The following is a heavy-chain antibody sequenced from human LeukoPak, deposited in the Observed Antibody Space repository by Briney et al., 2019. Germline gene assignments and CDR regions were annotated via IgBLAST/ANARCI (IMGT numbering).Heavy chain of an antibody. CDR2: IYYSGST. D-gene: IGHD6-13*01. CDR3: AREGIAAAGTGFDY. Sequence: SETLSLTCTVSGGSISSYYWSWIRQPPEKGLEWIGYIYYSGSTNYNPSLKSRVTISVDTSKNQFSLKLSSVTAADTAVYYCAREGIAAAGTGFDYWGQGTLVTVSS. CDR1: GGSISSYY. V-gene: IGHV4-59*01. J-gene: IGHJ4*02.